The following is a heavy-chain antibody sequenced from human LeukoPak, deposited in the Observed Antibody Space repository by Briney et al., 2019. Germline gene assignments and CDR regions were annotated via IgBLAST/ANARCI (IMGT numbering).Heavy chain of an antibody. V-gene: IGHV3-21*01. Sequence: GGSLRLSCAASGFTFSSYSMNWVRQAPGKGLEWVSSVTSTSSSIYYADSVKGRFTISRDNAKNSLYLQMNSLRVEDTAVYYCARDSYGGNSGWFDPWGQGTLVTVSS. D-gene: IGHD4-23*01. J-gene: IGHJ5*02. CDR3: ARDSYGGNSGWFDP. CDR1: GFTFSSYS. CDR2: VTSTSSSI.